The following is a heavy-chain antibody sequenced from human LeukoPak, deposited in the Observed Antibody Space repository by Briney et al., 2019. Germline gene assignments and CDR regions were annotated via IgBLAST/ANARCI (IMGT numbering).Heavy chain of an antibody. CDR2: ITPGGSNM. V-gene: IGHV3-21*01. J-gene: IGHJ4*02. Sequence: GGSLRLSCAASGFTFSTSNMNWVRQTPEKGLEWVSTITPGGSNMYYHDSVKGRFTISRDNAKNLLFLQMNSLRAEDTTVYYCASWSGSSVLDYWGQGTLVTVSS. CDR3: ASWSGSSVLDY. D-gene: IGHD3-3*01. CDR1: GFTFSTSN.